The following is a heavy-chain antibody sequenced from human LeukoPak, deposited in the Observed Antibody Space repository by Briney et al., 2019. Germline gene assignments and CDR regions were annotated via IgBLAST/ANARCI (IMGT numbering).Heavy chain of an antibody. Sequence: HGESLKISCKGSGYSFTRSWIAWVRQMPGRGLEWIGVIYPGDSDTRYSPSFQGQVSIPADKSISTAYLQWSSLKASDTAIYYCARPRDGYNNYFDYWGQGTLVTVSS. J-gene: IGHJ4*02. CDR3: ARPRDGYNNYFDY. CDR1: GYSFTRSW. V-gene: IGHV5-51*01. CDR2: IYPGDSDT. D-gene: IGHD5-24*01.